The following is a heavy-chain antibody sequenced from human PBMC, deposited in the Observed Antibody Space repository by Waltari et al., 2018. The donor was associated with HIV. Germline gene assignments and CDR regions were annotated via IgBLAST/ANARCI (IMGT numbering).Heavy chain of an antibody. CDR2: IRKKTFGERT. CDR3: TREAVPHLKTQMVHFDA. J-gene: IGHJ4*02. CDR1: GFIFEDYA. Sequence: EVKLVESGGGVVEPGQSLRLSCKGSGFIFEDYAFNWVRQAPGKGPGWLGFIRKKTFGERTQYGASVRCRFSVSRDDSRSVAHLLMDNLLLEDTATYYCTREAVPHLKTQMVHFDAWGQGTLVIVSS. V-gene: IGHV3-49*04. D-gene: IGHD2-8*01.